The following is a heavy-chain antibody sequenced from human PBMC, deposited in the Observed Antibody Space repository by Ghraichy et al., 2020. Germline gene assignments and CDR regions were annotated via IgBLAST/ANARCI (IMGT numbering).Heavy chain of an antibody. Sequence: ASVKVSCKASGYTFSSYFIHWVRQAPGQGLEWMGIINPSSSWTQYAQNLQGRVTMSRDASTSTVYMELGTLRSEDTAVYYCARGPQGPHFDFWGRGTLVTVSS. J-gene: IGHJ4*02. CDR3: ARGPQGPHFDF. CDR2: INPSSSWT. V-gene: IGHV1-46*01. CDR1: GYTFSSYF.